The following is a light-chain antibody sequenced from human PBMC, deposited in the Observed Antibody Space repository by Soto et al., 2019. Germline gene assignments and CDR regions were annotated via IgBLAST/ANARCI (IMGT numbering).Light chain of an antibody. CDR1: QTVSSY. J-gene: IGKJ5*01. CDR3: QQRSNWPIT. V-gene: IGKV3-11*01. CDR2: DAS. Sequence: EIVLTQSPATLSLSPGERATLSCRASQTVSSYLLWYQQKPGQAPRLLIYDASNRATGIPARFSGSGSGTDFTLTISSLEPEDFAVYYCQQRSNWPITFGQGTLLEIK.